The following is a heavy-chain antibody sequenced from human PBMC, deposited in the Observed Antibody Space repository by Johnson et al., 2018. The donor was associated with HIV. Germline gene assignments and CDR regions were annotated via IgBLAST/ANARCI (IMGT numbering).Heavy chain of an antibody. V-gene: IGHV3-30*04. CDR3: AKAMGGWLLAHAFDI. CDR2: ISYDGSDK. J-gene: IGHJ3*02. CDR1: GFTFSSYA. Sequence: QVQLVESGGGLVQPGGSLRLSCAASGFTFSSYAMSWVRQAPGKGLEWVAVISYDGSDKYYADSVKGLFTISRDSSKHTLFLQMNSLRPEDTAVYYCAKAMGGWLLAHAFDIWGQVTMVTVSS. D-gene: IGHD3-22*01.